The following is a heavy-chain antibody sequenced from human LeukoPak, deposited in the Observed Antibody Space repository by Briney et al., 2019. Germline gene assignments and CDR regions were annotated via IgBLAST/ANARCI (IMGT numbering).Heavy chain of an antibody. J-gene: IGHJ6*04. CDR2: IASFDNGNT. CDR1: GYIFNNYG. V-gene: IGHV1-18*01. CDR3: ARGAMYYYDRRQMDV. D-gene: IGHD3-22*01. Sequence: GASVKVSCKASGYIFNNYGITWVRQAPGQGLEWMGWIASFDNGNTKYAQKFVDRVTMTKDKSTSTAYMELSSLRSEDTAVYYCARGAMYYYDRRQMDVWGKGTMVTVSS.